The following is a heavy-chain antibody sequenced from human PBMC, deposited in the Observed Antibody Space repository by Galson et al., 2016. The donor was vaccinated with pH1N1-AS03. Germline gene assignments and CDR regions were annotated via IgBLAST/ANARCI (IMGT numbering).Heavy chain of an antibody. Sequence: SLRLSCAASGFMSLTSWISWVRQAPGKGLEWVADIKEDGSVKNYVDSVRGRFTISRDKAENPDFFLQINNVRVEDTAIYYCARQDVFSGKYYFDSWGQGTPVTVSS. CDR1: GFMSLTSW. D-gene: IGHD1-26*01. CDR3: ARQDVFSGKYYFDS. V-gene: IGHV3-7*01. J-gene: IGHJ4*01. CDR2: IKEDGSVK.